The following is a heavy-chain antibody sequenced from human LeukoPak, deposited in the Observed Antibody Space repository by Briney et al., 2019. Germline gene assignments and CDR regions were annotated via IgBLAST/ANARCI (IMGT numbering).Heavy chain of an antibody. CDR3: AREDYDFWSGYYFGHAESYYFDY. D-gene: IGHD3-3*01. V-gene: IGHV4-38-2*02. Sequence: SETLSLTCAVSAYSISSGFYWGWIRQSPGKGLEWIGSIYHSGSTYYNPSLKSRVTLSVDTSKNQFSLKLTSVTAADTALYYCAREDYDFWSGYYFGHAESYYFDYWGQGTLVTVSS. CDR2: IYHSGST. CDR1: AYSISSGFY. J-gene: IGHJ4*02.